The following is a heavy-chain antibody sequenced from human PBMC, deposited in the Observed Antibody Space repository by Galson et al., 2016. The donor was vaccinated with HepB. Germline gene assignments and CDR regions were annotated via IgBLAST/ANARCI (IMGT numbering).Heavy chain of an antibody. J-gene: IGHJ5*02. D-gene: IGHD1-14*01. CDR2: INSDGSRT. CDR3: ARDWPGRNWFDA. V-gene: IGHV3-74*01. Sequence: SLRLSCAVSGLSFTNYWMHWVRQVPGKGLVWVSRINSDGSRTGDADFVKGRFTISRDNARNTLYLQMNSLRVEDTAVYYCARDWPGRNWFDAWGQGTLVAVSS. CDR1: GLSFTNYW.